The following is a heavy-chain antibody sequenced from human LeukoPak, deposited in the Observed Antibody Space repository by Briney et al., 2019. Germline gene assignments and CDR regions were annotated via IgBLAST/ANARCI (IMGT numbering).Heavy chain of an antibody. D-gene: IGHD6-19*01. V-gene: IGHV4-59*01. J-gene: IGHJ4*02. Sequence: SETLSLTCTVCGDSISSYYWSWLRQPPGKGLEWIGYIYYSGTTNYNPSLKSRVTISLDTSKNQFSLKLSSVTAADTALYYCAGEISSSGWYHPFDYWGQGTLVTVSS. CDR3: AGEISSSGWYHPFDY. CDR1: GDSISSYY. CDR2: IYYSGTT.